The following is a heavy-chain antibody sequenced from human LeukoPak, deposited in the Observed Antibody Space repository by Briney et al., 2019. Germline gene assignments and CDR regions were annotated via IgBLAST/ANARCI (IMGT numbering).Heavy chain of an antibody. J-gene: IGHJ6*02. V-gene: IGHV1-69*04. CDR1: GGTFSSSA. Sequence: ASLKVSCKTSGGTFSSSAITWVRQAPGQGLEWMGRIIPVLNITSYAQKFQGRVTITADTSTSTVYMELSSLRSEETAVYYCARDQGLTAPPPYGLDVWGQGTTVIVYS. CDR2: IIPVLNIT. CDR3: ARDQGLTAPPPYGLDV. D-gene: IGHD4/OR15-4a*01.